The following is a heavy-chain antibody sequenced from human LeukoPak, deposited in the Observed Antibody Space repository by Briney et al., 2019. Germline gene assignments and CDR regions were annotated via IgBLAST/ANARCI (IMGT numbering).Heavy chain of an antibody. CDR2: IYTSGST. CDR3: ARDLFWIAAANTNNNAFDI. J-gene: IGHJ3*02. D-gene: IGHD6-13*01. V-gene: IGHV4-61*02. CDR1: GGSISSGSYY. Sequence: SQTPSLTCTVSGGSISSGSYYWSWLRQPAGKGLEWIGRIYTSGSTNYNPSLKSRVTISVDTSKNQFSLKLSSVTAADTAVYYCARDLFWIAAANTNNNAFDIWGQGTMVTVSS.